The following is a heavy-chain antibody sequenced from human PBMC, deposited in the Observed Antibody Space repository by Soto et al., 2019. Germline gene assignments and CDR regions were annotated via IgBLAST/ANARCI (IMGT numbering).Heavy chain of an antibody. CDR3: ARIALVPSTIFRGLTPSYFDY. Sequence: PSETLSLTCTVSGGSVSSGSFFWSWIRQPPGKGLEWIGSIYYSGSTKYNPSLKSRVTISVDTSNNQFSLKLSSVTAADTAVYYCARIALVPSTIFRGLTPSYFDYWGLGTLVTVSS. V-gene: IGHV4-61*01. CDR2: IYYSGST. D-gene: IGHD2-2*02. J-gene: IGHJ4*02. CDR1: GGSVSSGSFF.